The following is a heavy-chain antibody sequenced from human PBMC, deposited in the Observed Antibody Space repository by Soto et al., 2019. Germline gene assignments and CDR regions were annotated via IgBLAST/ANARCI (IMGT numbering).Heavy chain of an antibody. V-gene: IGHV3-33*01. Sequence: QVQLVESGGGVVQPGRSLRLSCAASGFTFSSYGMHWVRQAPGKGLEWVAVIWYDGSNKYYADSVKGRFTISRDNSKNTLYLQMNSLRAEDTAVYYCARGLNEWLRLSGSKAHQPVDYWGQGTLVTVSS. D-gene: IGHD5-12*01. CDR3: ARGLNEWLRLSGSKAHQPVDY. CDR1: GFTFSSYG. CDR2: IWYDGSNK. J-gene: IGHJ4*02.